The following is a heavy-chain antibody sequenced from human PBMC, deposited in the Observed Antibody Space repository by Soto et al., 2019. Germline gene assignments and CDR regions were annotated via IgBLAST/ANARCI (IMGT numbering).Heavy chain of an antibody. CDR2: ISAYNGNT. J-gene: IGHJ4*02. CDR3: ARGTGYHTH. D-gene: IGHD3-16*02. Sequence: QVHLVQSGAEVKKPGASVKVSCKASGYTFASFGFSWVRQAPGQGLEWMGGISAYNGNTNYAQKFQGRVTMTTDTSTSTTYMELRSLRSDDTAMYYCARGTGYHTHWGQGTLVSVSS. V-gene: IGHV1-18*01. CDR1: GYTFASFG.